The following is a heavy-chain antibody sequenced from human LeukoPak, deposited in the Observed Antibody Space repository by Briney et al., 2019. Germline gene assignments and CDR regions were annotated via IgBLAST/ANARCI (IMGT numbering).Heavy chain of an antibody. V-gene: IGHV1-69*04. CDR3: ARGSYGDYYSVYFDY. Sequence: GASVKVSCKASGYTFNGCYMHRVRQAPGQGLEWMGRIIPIFGIANYAQKFQGRVTITADKSTSTAYMELSSLRSEDTAVYYCARGSYGDYYSVYFDYWGQGTLVTVSS. J-gene: IGHJ4*02. CDR1: GYTFNGCY. CDR2: IIPIFGIA. D-gene: IGHD4-17*01.